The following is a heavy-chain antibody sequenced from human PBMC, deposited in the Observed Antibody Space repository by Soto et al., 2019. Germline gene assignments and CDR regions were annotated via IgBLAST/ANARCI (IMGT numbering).Heavy chain of an antibody. CDR2: ISGSGSTT. J-gene: IGHJ4*02. CDR3: AKDTPSSCFDPPDY. V-gene: IGHV3-23*01. Sequence: GGSLRLSCAASGFTFSSYGMSWVRQAPGKGLEWVSVISGSGSTTYYADSVKGRFTISRDNSKNTLYLQMNSLRADDTAVYYCAKDTPSSCFDPPDYWGQGTLVTVSS. CDR1: GFTFSSYG. D-gene: IGHD6-13*01.